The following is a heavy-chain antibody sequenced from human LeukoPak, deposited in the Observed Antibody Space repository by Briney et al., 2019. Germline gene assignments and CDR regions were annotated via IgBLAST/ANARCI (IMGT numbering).Heavy chain of an antibody. Sequence: SETMSLTCTVSGGSISSSSYYWGWIRQPPGKGLEWIGSIYYSGSTYYNPSLKSRVTISVDTSKNQFSLKLSSVTAADTAVYYCARRGRKIVVAEVFEYWGQGTLVTVSS. CDR2: IYYSGST. J-gene: IGHJ4*02. D-gene: IGHD3-22*01. CDR1: GGSISSSSYY. V-gene: IGHV4-39*01. CDR3: ARRGRKIVVAEVFEY.